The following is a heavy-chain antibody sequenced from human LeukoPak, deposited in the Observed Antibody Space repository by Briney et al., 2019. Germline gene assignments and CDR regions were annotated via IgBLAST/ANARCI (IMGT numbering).Heavy chain of an antibody. D-gene: IGHD3-22*01. Sequence: ASVKVSCKASGYTFTGYYMHWVRQAPGQGLEWMGWINPNSGGTNYAQKFQGRVTMTRDTSISTAYMELSRLRSDDTAVYYCARAGYYYDSNWDRYYYYYMDVWGKGTTVTISS. CDR3: ARAGYYYDSNWDRYYYYYMDV. V-gene: IGHV1-2*02. CDR1: GYTFTGYY. CDR2: INPNSGGT. J-gene: IGHJ6*03.